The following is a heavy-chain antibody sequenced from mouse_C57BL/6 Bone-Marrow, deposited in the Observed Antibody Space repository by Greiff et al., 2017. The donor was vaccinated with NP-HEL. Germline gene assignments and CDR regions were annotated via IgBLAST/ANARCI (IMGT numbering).Heavy chain of an antibody. J-gene: IGHJ4*01. Sequence: EVKLMESGPGLAKPSQTLSLTCSVTGYSITSDYWNLIRKFPGNKLEYMGYISYSGSTYYNPSLKSRISITRDTSKNQYYLQLNSVTTEDTATYYCARSPLWLRRNYYAMDYWGQGTSVTVSS. V-gene: IGHV3-8*01. CDR2: ISYSGST. D-gene: IGHD2-2*01. CDR3: ARSPLWLRRNYYAMDY. CDR1: GYSITSDY.